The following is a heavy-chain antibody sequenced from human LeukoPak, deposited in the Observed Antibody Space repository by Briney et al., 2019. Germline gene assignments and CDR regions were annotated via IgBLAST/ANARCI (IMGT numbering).Heavy chain of an antibody. CDR1: GFTFSSYW. J-gene: IGHJ4*02. CDR3: AKGNRYYYDSSGYYPIDY. V-gene: IGHV3-7*01. Sequence: GGSLRLSCAASGFTFSSYWMSWVRQAPGKGLEWVANIKQDGSEKYYVDSVKGRFTISRDNAKNSLYLQMNSLRAEDTAVYYCAKGNRYYYDSSGYYPIDYWGQGTLVTVSS. D-gene: IGHD3-22*01. CDR2: IKQDGSEK.